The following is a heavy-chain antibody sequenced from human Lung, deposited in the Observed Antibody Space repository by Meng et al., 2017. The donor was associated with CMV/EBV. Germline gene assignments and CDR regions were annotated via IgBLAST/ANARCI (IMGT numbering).Heavy chain of an antibody. J-gene: IGHJ5*02. CDR2: ITGSGVST. D-gene: IGHD5-12*01. Sequence: ESXKISXVASGFTFSDFAMTWVRQAPGKGLEWVSTITGSGVSTYLADSVKGRFTISRVNSKNTLYLQMSSLRADDTAIYYCAKDLAKTKRGFRYVLDWFDPWGRGXLVTVSS. V-gene: IGHV3-23*01. CDR1: GFTFSDFA. CDR3: AKDLAKTKRGFRYVLDWFDP.